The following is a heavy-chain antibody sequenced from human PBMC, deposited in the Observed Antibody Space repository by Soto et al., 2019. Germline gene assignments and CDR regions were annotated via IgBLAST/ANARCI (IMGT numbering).Heavy chain of an antibody. D-gene: IGHD6-19*01. J-gene: IGHJ5*02. CDR2: INAGNGNT. V-gene: IGHV1-3*01. CDR1: GYTFTSYA. Sequence: VASVKVSCKASGYTFTSYAMHWVRQAPGQRLEWMGWINAGNGNTKYSQKFQGRVTITRDTSASTAYMKLSSLRSEDTAVYYCARDRGSSSGWYNWFDPWGQGTLVTVSS. CDR3: ARDRGSSSGWYNWFDP.